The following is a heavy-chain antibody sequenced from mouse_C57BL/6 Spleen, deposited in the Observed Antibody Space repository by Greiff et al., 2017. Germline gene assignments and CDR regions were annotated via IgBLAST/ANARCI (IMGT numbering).Heavy chain of an antibody. V-gene: IGHV7-3*01. Sequence: EVKLVESGGGLVQPGGSLSLSCAASGFTFTDYDMSWVRQPPGKALEWLGFIRNKANGYTTEYSASVKGRFTISRDNSQSILYLQMNALRAEDSATYYCARLELGPSYFDCWGQGTTLTVSS. J-gene: IGHJ2*01. CDR3: ARLELGPSYFDC. CDR1: GFTFTDYD. CDR2: IRNKANGYTT. D-gene: IGHD4-1*01.